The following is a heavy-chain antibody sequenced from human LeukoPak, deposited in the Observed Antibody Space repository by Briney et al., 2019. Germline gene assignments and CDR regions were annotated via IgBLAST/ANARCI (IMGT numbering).Heavy chain of an antibody. Sequence: SETLSLTCTVSGGSISSYYWSWIRQPPGKGLEWIGYIYYSGSTNYNPSLKSRVTRSVDTSKNQFSLKLSSVTAADTAVYYCARCRDDYVWGSYRQSDAFDIWGQGTMVTVSS. CDR1: GGSISSYY. V-gene: IGHV4-59*01. J-gene: IGHJ3*02. D-gene: IGHD3-16*02. CDR3: ARCRDDYVWGSYRQSDAFDI. CDR2: IYYSGST.